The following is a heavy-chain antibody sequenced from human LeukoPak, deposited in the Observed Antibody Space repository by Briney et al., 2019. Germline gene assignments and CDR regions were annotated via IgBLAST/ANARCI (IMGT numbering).Heavy chain of an antibody. Sequence: GGSLRLSCAASGFTFSTYSMNWVRQAPGKGLEWVSYIRSSSSYIYYADSVRGRFTISRDNPKNTLYLQMNSLRADDTAVYYCAKHRGSGVAGTGGVESWGQGTLVTVSS. V-gene: IGHV3-21*04. CDR1: GFTFSTYS. CDR2: IRSSSSYI. J-gene: IGHJ4*02. CDR3: AKHRGSGVAGTGGVES. D-gene: IGHD6-19*01.